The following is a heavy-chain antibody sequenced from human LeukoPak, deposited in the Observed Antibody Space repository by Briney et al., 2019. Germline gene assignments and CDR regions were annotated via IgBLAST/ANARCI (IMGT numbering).Heavy chain of an antibody. J-gene: IGHJ6*02. Sequence: GGSLRLSCSASGFTFSSNALHWVRQAPGKGLEYVSGISGNGGSTYYADSVKGRFTISRDNSKNTLYLQMNSLRAEDTAVYYCARARGYCSGGSCYADGMDVWGQGTTVTVSS. CDR2: ISGNGGST. V-gene: IGHV3-64*04. CDR1: GFTFSSNA. D-gene: IGHD2-15*01. CDR3: ARARGYCSGGSCYADGMDV.